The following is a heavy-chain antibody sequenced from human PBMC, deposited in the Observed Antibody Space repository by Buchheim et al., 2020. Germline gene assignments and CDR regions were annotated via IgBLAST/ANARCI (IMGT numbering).Heavy chain of an antibody. D-gene: IGHD6-6*01. CDR3: ARAELVGNWFDP. CDR2: INHSGST. CDR1: GGSFSGYY. Sequence: QVQLQQWGAGLLKPSETLSLTSAVYGGSFSGYYWSWIRQPPGKGLEWIGEINHSGSTNYNPSLKSRVTISVDTSKNQFSLKLSSVTAADTAVYYCARAELVGNWFDPWGQGTL. J-gene: IGHJ5*02. V-gene: IGHV4-34*01.